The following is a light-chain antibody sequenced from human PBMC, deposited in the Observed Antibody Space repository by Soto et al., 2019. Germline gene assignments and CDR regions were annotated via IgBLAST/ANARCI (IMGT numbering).Light chain of an antibody. CDR2: GAS. Sequence: IVLTQSPATLSLSPGERATLSCSASQSVNIYLAWYQQKPGQAPRLLIYGASTRATGIPARFSGSGSGTEFTLTISSLQSEDFALYYCQQYNNWPASTFGQGTRLEIK. CDR3: QQYNNWPAST. CDR1: QSVNIY. V-gene: IGKV3D-15*01. J-gene: IGKJ5*01.